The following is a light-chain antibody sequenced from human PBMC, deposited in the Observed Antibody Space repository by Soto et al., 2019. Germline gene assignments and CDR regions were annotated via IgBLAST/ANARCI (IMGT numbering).Light chain of an antibody. CDR3: QQRCNWPPVT. J-gene: IGKJ4*01. Sequence: EIVLTQSPGTLSLSPGERATLSCRASQSLSSSYLAWYQQKPGQAPRLLIFDASNRATGIPARFSGSGSGTDFTLTISSLEPEDFAIYYCQQRCNWPPVTFGGGTKVDI. CDR1: QSLSSSY. V-gene: IGKV3-11*01. CDR2: DAS.